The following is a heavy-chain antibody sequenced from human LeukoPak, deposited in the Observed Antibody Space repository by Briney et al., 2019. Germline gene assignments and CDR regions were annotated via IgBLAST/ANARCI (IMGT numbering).Heavy chain of an antibody. CDR3: ARHPQLYFFDY. J-gene: IGHJ4*02. D-gene: IGHD1-1*01. Sequence: SETLSLTCTVSGGSISSSSYCWAWIRQPPGKGLEWIGSICYSGNSYYNPSLNSRITISVDTSKNQFSLKLTSVTSTDTALYYCARHPQLYFFDYWGQGTLVTVSS. CDR2: ICYSGNS. CDR1: GGSISSSSYC. V-gene: IGHV4-39*01.